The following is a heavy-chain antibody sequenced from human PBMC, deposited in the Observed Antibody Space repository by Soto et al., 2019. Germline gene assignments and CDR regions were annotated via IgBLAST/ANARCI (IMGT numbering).Heavy chain of an antibody. J-gene: IGHJ4*02. V-gene: IGHV4-59*08. Sequence: SETLSLTCTVSGGSIISYYWSWIRQPPGKGLEWIGYIYYSGSTNYNPSLKSRVTISVDTSKNQFSLNLSSVTAADTAVYYCARQRRDFDYWGQGSLVTVSS. CDR1: GGSIISYY. CDR3: ARQRRDFDY. CDR2: IYYSGST.